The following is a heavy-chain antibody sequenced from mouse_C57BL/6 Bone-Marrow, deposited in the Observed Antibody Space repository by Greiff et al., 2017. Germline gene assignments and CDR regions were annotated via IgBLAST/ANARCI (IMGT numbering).Heavy chain of an antibody. V-gene: IGHV1-81*01. J-gene: IGHJ1*03. CDR1: GYTFTSYG. D-gene: IGHD1-1*01. CDR3: ARRVTTVVAKAAYWYFDV. Sequence: QVQLQQSGAELARPGASVKLSCKASGYTFTSYGISWVKQRTGQGLEWIGEIYPRSGNTYYNEKFKGKATLTADKSSSTAYMELRSLTSEDSAVDFCARRVTTVVAKAAYWYFDVWGTGTTVTVSS. CDR2: IYPRSGNT.